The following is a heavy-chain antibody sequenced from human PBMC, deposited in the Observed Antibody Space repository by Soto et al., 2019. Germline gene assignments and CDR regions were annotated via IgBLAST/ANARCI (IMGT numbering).Heavy chain of an antibody. CDR3: ARASVSGRRFDY. D-gene: IGHD6-19*01. J-gene: IGHJ4*02. CDR1: GYTLSSYY. CDR2: INTSGGST. Sequence: ASVKVSCKASGYTLSSYYMHWVRQAPGQGLEWMGIINTSGGSTTYAQKFQGRVTMTRDTSTSTVYMELCSLTSEDTAVYYCARASVSGRRFDYWGEGTLVTVSS. V-gene: IGHV1-46*03.